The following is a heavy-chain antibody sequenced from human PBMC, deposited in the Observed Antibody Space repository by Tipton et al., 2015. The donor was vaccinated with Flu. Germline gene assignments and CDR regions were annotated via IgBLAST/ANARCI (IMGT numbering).Heavy chain of an antibody. CDR3: ARDIIGDYGGY. J-gene: IGHJ4*02. V-gene: IGHV3-48*03. Sequence: SLRLSCAASGLTFSSYEMNWVRQAPGKGLEWVSYISGSGSTIYYADSVKGRFTISRDNAKNSLYLQMNSLRAEHTAVYYCARDIIGDYGGYWGQGTLVTVS. D-gene: IGHD4/OR15-4a*01. CDR1: GLTFSSYE. CDR2: ISGSGSTI.